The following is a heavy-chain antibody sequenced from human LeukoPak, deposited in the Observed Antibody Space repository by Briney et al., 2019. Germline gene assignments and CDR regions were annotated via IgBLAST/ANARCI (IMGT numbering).Heavy chain of an antibody. D-gene: IGHD4-17*01. CDR1: GFTFSGFA. Sequence: GGSLRLSCSASGFTFSGFAMGWVRQAPGMGLEWVSSISGSDGNTYYADSVEGRFTISRDNSKNTLLLQMISLRAEDTALYYCARGRGGDYVPSRFDYWGQGTLVTVSS. V-gene: IGHV3-23*01. CDR2: ISGSDGNT. J-gene: IGHJ4*02. CDR3: ARGRGGDYVPSRFDY.